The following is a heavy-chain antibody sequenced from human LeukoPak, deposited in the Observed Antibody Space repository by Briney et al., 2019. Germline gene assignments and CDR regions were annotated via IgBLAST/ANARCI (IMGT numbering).Heavy chain of an antibody. D-gene: IGHD3-16*02. V-gene: IGHV4-39*07. Sequence: SETLSLTCNVSGGSLANYYWGWIRQPPGKGLEWIGRISYSGTTYYNPALKSRVTISVDTSKNQFSLKLSSVTAADTAVYYCARASFIDNWFDPWGQGNLVTVSS. CDR1: GGSLANYY. CDR2: ISYSGTT. CDR3: ARASFIDNWFDP. J-gene: IGHJ5*02.